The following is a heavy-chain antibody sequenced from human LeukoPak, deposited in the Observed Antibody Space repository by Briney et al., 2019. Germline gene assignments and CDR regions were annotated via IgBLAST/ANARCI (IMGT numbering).Heavy chain of an antibody. J-gene: IGHJ5*02. D-gene: IGHD2-2*03. Sequence: GGSLRLSCAASGFTFSSYAMHWVLQAPGKGLEWVAVISYDGSNKYYADSVKGRFTISRDNSKNTLYLQMNSLRAEDTAVYYCWMTEATWFDPWGQGTLVTVSS. CDR2: ISYDGSNK. CDR3: WMTEATWFDP. V-gene: IGHV3-30*04. CDR1: GFTFSSYA.